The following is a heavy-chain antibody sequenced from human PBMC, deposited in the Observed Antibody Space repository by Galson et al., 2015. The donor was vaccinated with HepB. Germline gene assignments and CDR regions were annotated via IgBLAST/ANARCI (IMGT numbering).Heavy chain of an antibody. J-gene: IGHJ3*02. CDR2: TGSNGHM. V-gene: IGHV3-48*01. Sequence: SLRLSCAASGFTFSRYGLNWVRQPPGKGLEWISYTGSNGHMWYAASVRGRFTISRDNAQNSLYLEMNSLRGEDTALYFCARDDSYAFDIWGQGTMVTVSS. CDR1: GFTFSRYG. D-gene: IGHD2-21*02. CDR3: ARDDSYAFDI.